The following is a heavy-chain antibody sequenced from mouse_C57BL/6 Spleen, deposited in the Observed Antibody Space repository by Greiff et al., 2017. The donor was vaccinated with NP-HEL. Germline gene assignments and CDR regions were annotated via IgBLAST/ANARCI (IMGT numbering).Heavy chain of an antibody. CDR2: IYPGDGDT. D-gene: IGHD2-2*01. CDR1: GYAFSSSW. V-gene: IGHV1-80*01. Sequence: QVQLQQSGPELVKPGASVKISCKASGYAFSSSWMNWVKQRPGKGLEWIGQIYPGDGDTNYNGKFKGKATLTADKSSSTAYMQLSSLTSEDSAVYFCARVLLSTMVTSFDYWGQGTTLTVSS. J-gene: IGHJ2*01. CDR3: ARVLLSTMVTSFDY.